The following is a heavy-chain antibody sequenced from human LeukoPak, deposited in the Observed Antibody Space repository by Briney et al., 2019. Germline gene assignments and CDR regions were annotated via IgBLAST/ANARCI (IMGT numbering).Heavy chain of an antibody. CDR2: ISGSGGST. J-gene: IGHJ4*02. CDR1: GFTFSSYA. CDR3: AKVFKRGVTMVRGVTGWG. V-gene: IGHV3-23*01. Sequence: PGGSLRLSCAASGFTFSSYAMSWVRQAPGKGLEWVSAISGSGGSTYYADSVKGRFTISRDNSKNTLYLQMNSLRAEDTAVYYCAKVFKRGVTMVRGVTGWGWGQGTLVTVSS. D-gene: IGHD3-10*01.